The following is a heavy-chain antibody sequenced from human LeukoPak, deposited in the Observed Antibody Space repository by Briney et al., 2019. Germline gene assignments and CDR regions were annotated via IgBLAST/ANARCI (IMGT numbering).Heavy chain of an antibody. CDR2: MIPIFCAA. J-gene: IGHJ5*02. V-gene: IGHV1-69*05. D-gene: IGHD6-19*01. Sequence: SVKVSFKSSGCTFSSYAISWVRQAPGQGREGVGGMIPIFCAANYAQKFQGRVTMTRDTSTNTVYMELSSLRSEDTAVYYCARDDPLNTISSGWGPWGQGTLVTVSS. CDR3: ARDDPLNTISSGWGP. CDR1: GCTFSSYA.